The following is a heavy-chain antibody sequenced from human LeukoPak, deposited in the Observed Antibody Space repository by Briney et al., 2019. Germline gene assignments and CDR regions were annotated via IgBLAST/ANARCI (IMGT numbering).Heavy chain of an antibody. V-gene: IGHV4-4*02. CDR3: ARGPPPDFDY. CDR1: GGSISSSNW. CDR2: IYHSGST. Sequence: PSETLSLTCAVSGGSISSSNWWSWVRQPPGKGLEWIGEIYHSGSTNYNPSLKSRVTLSVYTSKNQFSLKLSSVTAADTAVYYCARGPPPDFDYWGRGTLVTVSS. J-gene: IGHJ4*02.